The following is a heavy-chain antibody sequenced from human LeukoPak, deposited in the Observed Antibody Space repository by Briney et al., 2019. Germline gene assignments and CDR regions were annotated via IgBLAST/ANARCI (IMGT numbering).Heavy chain of an antibody. V-gene: IGHV1-69*04. CDR2: IIPILGIA. CDR3: ARDWTKRGYCID. Sequence: SVKVSCKASGGTFSSYAISWVRQAPGQGLEWMGRIIPILGIANYAQKFQGRATITADKSTSTAYMELSSLRSGDTAVYYCARDWTKRGYCIDWGQGTLVTVSS. D-gene: IGHD2-15*01. CDR1: GGTFSSYA. J-gene: IGHJ4*02.